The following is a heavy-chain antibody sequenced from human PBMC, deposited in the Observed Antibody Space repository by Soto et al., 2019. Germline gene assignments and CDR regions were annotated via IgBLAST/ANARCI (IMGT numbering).Heavy chain of an antibody. D-gene: IGHD2-15*01. CDR3: ARGLRMPRYCSGGSCYPNPFDY. CDR2: INHSGST. CDR1: GGSFSGYY. Sequence: QVQLQQWGAGLLKPSETLSLTCAVYGGSFSGYYWSWIRQPPGKGLEWIGEINHSGSTNYNPSLKSRVIISVDTSKNQFSLKLSSVTAADTAVYYCARGLRMPRYCSGGSCYPNPFDYWGQGTLVTVSS. V-gene: IGHV4-34*01. J-gene: IGHJ4*02.